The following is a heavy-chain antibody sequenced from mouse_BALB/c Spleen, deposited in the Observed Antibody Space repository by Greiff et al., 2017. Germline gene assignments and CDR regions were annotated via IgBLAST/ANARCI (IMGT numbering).Heavy chain of an antibody. J-gene: IGHJ1*01. V-gene: IGHV5-6-5*01. Sequence: EEMLVESGGGLVKPGGSLKLSCAASGFTFSSYAMSWVRQTPEKRLEWVASISSGGSTYYPDSVKGRFTISRDNARNILYLQMSSLRSEDTAMYYCARGHLLWLRDWYFDVWGAGTTVTVSS. CDR3: ARGHLLWLRDWYFDV. CDR1: GFTFSSYA. D-gene: IGHD2-2*01. CDR2: ISSGGST.